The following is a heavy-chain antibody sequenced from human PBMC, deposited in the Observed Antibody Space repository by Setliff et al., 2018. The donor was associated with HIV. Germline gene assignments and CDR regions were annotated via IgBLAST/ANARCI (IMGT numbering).Heavy chain of an antibody. CDR2: IKKDGSDK. CDR3: ARGRRVSSNYYYYYYMDV. Sequence: LRLSCAASGFTFSNSWMTWVRQAPGKGLEWVANIKKDGSDKFYVDSVKGRFAISRDNAKNSLYLQMNSLGAEDTAVYYCARGRRVSSNYYYYYYMDVWGKGTTVTVSS. J-gene: IGHJ6*03. D-gene: IGHD2-2*01. V-gene: IGHV3-7*03. CDR1: GFTFSNSW.